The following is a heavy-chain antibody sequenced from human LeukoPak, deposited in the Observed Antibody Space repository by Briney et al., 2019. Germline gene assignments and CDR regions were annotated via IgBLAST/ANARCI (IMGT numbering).Heavy chain of an antibody. CDR3: ARLGDYYGSGSPHFYFDY. CDR2: INHSGST. D-gene: IGHD3-10*01. V-gene: IGHV4-34*01. CDR1: GGSFSGYY. J-gene: IGHJ4*02. Sequence: SETLSLTCAVYGGSFSGYYWSWIRHPPGKGLEWIGEINHSGSTNYNPSLKSRVTISVDTSKNQFSLKLSSVSAADTAVYYCARLGDYYGSGSPHFYFDYWGQGTLVTVSS.